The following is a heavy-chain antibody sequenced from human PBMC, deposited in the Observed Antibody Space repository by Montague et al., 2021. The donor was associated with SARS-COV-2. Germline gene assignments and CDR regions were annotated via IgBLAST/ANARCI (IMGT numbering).Heavy chain of an antibody. CDR3: TRLALLVAGGIGCFDP. CDR2: VSYNGNT. J-gene: IGHJ5*02. V-gene: IGHV4-39*02. Sequence: SETLSLTCNVSGGSISSSTYYWGWIRQSPGKGLEWIGTVSYNGNTFYNPSLRSRLTISVDPSENHFSLKLNSVTAADTAVYYCTRLALLVAGGIGCFDPWGQGTLVTVSS. CDR1: GGSISSSTYY. D-gene: IGHD1-26*01.